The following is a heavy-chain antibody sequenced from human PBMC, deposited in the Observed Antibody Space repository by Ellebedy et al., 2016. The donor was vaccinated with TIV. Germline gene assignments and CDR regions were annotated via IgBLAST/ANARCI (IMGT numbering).Heavy chain of an antibody. J-gene: IGHJ4*02. CDR1: GFTFTDAW. Sequence: GESLKISXAASGFTFTDAWMTWVRQAPGKGLEWVGRVKSKTHGGTTEYAAPVKGRFTISRDDSKNTLYLQMNSLKTEDTAVYYCTTLQQWVDYWGQGTLVTVSS. CDR3: TTLQQWVDY. D-gene: IGHD6-19*01. CDR2: VKSKTHGGTT. V-gene: IGHV3-15*01.